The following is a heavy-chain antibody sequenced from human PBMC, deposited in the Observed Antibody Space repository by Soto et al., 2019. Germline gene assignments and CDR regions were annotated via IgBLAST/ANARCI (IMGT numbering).Heavy chain of an antibody. Sequence: GASVKVSCKASGGTFSSYAISWVRQAPGQGLEWMGGIIPIFGTANYAQKFQGRVTITADESTSTAYMELSSLRSEDTAVYYCARGRQWEKTTVTTPDDYYYYYGMDVWGQGTTVTVSS. D-gene: IGHD4-17*01. CDR3: ARGRQWEKTTVTTPDDYYYYYGMDV. V-gene: IGHV1-69*13. CDR1: GGTFSSYA. CDR2: IIPIFGTA. J-gene: IGHJ6*02.